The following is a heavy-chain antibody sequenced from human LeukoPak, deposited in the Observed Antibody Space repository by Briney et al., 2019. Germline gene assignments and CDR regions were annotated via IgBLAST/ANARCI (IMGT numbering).Heavy chain of an antibody. CDR2: ISSSSSTI. CDR1: GFTFSSHS. CDR3: ANRGMTYYYDSSGYHFDY. J-gene: IGHJ4*02. D-gene: IGHD3-22*01. V-gene: IGHV3-48*01. Sequence: GGSLRLSCAASGFTFSSHSMNWVRQAPGKGLEWVSYISSSSSTIYYADSVKGRFTISRDNAKNSLYLQMNSLRAEDTAVYYCANRGMTYYYDSSGYHFDYWGQGTLVTVSS.